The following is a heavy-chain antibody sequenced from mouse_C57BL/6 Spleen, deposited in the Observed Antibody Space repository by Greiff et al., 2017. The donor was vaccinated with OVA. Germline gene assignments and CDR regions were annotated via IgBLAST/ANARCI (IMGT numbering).Heavy chain of an antibody. CDR2: ISSGSSTI. V-gene: IGHV5-17*01. CDR1: GFTFSDYG. CDR3: ARDCYGSSYGYDY. Sequence: EVQLVESGGGLVKPGGSLKLSCAASGFTFSDYGMHWVRQAPEQGLEWVAYISSGSSTIYYADTVKGRFTISRDNAKNTLFLQMTSLRSEDTAMYYCARDCYGSSYGYDYWGQGTTLTVSS. J-gene: IGHJ2*01. D-gene: IGHD1-1*01.